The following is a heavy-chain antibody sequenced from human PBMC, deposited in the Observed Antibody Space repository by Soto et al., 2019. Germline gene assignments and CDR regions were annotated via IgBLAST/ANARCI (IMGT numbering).Heavy chain of an antibody. V-gene: IGHV4-59*01. CDR2: IYYRGSS. D-gene: IGHD3-3*01. Sequence: QVQLQESGPGLVKPSETLSLTCTVSGGSITSYYWSWIRQPPGKGLEWIGYIYYRGSSNYNPSLKSRVTISVDTSKNQFSLKLSSVTAADTAVYYCARFYGVADYFDYWGQGTLVTVSS. CDR3: ARFYGVADYFDY. J-gene: IGHJ4*02. CDR1: GGSITSYY.